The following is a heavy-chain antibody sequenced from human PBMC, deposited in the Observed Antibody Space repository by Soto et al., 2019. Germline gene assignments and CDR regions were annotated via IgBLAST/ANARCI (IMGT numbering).Heavy chain of an antibody. CDR3: ARDQTNCSGGSCYEYYFDY. Sequence: QLQLQESGSGLVKPSQTLSLTCAVSGGSISSGGYSWSWIRQPPGKGLEWIGYIYHSGSTYYNPSLKSRVTLSVDRSKNQFSLKLSSVTAADTAVYYCARDQTNCSGGSCYEYYFDYWGQGTLVTVSS. CDR1: GGSISSGGYS. CDR2: IYHSGST. D-gene: IGHD2-15*01. V-gene: IGHV4-30-2*01. J-gene: IGHJ4*02.